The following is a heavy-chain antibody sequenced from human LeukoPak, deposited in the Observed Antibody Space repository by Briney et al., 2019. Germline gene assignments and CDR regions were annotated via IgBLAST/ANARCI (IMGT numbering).Heavy chain of an antibody. D-gene: IGHD3-10*01. CDR3: AKDEEGGSGSYYNKADYFDY. CDR2: ISGSGGST. Sequence: PGGSLRLSCAASGFTFSSYAMSWVRQAPGKWLEWVSAISGSGGSTYYAASVKGRFTISRDNSKNRLYLQMNSLRAEDTAVYYCAKDEEGGSGSYYNKADYFDYWGQGTLVTVSS. V-gene: IGHV3-23*01. CDR1: GFTFSSYA. J-gene: IGHJ4*02.